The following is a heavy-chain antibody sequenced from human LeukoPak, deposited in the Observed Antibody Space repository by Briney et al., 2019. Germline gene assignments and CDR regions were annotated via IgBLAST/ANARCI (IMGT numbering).Heavy chain of an antibody. D-gene: IGHD4-23*01. CDR2: IYYSGST. J-gene: IGHJ4*02. CDR1: GGSISSGDYY. Sequence: SETLSLTCTVSGGSISSGDYYWSWIRQPPGKGLVWIGYIYYSGSTYYNPSLKSRVTISVDTSKNQFSLKLSSVTAADTAVYYCARGQTLFATYYFDYWGQGTLVTVSS. CDR3: ARGQTLFATYYFDY. V-gene: IGHV4-30-4*01.